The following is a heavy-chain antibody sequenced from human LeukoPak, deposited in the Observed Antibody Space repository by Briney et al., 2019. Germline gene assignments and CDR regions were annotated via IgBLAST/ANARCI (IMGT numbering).Heavy chain of an antibody. CDR1: GGSISSTSYH. V-gene: IGHV4-61*05. CDR2: IYYSGGT. Sequence: PSETLSLTCTVSGGSISSTSYHWAWIRQPPGKGLEWIGYIYYSGGTNYNPSLKSRVTISVDTSKNQFSLKLTSVTAADTAVYYCARGGWYSSSWWRGFDYWGQGTLVTVSS. J-gene: IGHJ4*02. CDR3: ARGGWYSSSWWRGFDY. D-gene: IGHD6-13*01.